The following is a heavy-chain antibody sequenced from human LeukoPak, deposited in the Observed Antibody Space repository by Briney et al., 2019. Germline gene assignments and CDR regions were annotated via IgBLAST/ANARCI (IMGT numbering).Heavy chain of an antibody. J-gene: IGHJ4*02. V-gene: IGHV3-74*01. CDR3: ARDRSISAAGDTY. CDR1: GFTVSEDW. D-gene: IGHD6-13*01. Sequence: QPGGSLRLSCGASGFTVSEDWMYWVRQGPGKGLVWVSRVNRDGSSTSYADSVNGRFTISRDNAKNTLSLQMNSLRAEDTAVYYCARDRSISAAGDTYWGQGTLVTVSS. CDR2: VNRDGSST.